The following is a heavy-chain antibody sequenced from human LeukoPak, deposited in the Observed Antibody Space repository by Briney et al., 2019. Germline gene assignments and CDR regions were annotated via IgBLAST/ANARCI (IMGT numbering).Heavy chain of an antibody. CDR3: ARVKVSGGFDI. CDR2: ISRNGGNA. J-gene: IGHJ3*02. D-gene: IGHD4-23*01. V-gene: IGHV3-64*01. Sequence: GGSLRLSCAASGFIFSTYAMHWVRQAPGKGLEFVSAISRNGGNAYYANSVKGRFTISRDNSKNTLYLQMGSLRADDMAVYYCARVKVSGGFDIWGQGTMVTVS. CDR1: GFIFSTYA.